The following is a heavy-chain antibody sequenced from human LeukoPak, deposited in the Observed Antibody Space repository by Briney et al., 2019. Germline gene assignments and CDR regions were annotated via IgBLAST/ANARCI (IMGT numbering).Heavy chain of an antibody. V-gene: IGHV1-69*04. D-gene: IGHD3-10*01. Sequence: EASVKVSCKASGYTFTSYGTSWVRQAPGQGLEWMGRIIPILGIANYAQKFQGRVTITADKSTSTAYMELSSLRSEDTAVYYCASRDGVYWGQGTLVTVSS. CDR1: GYTFTSYG. CDR3: ASRDGVY. J-gene: IGHJ4*02. CDR2: IIPILGIA.